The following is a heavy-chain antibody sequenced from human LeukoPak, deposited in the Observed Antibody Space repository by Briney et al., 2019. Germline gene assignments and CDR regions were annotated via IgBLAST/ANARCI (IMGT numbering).Heavy chain of an antibody. CDR3: AGLTFDYGGAFDI. D-gene: IGHD4-23*01. J-gene: IGHJ3*02. CDR2: IYYSGST. CDR1: GGSISSYY. Sequence: PSETLSLTCTVSGGSISSYYWSWIRQPPGKGLEWIGYIYYSGSTNYNPSLKSRVTISVDTSKNQFSLKLSSVTAADTAVYYCAGLTFDYGGAFDIWGQGTMVTVSS. V-gene: IGHV4-59*01.